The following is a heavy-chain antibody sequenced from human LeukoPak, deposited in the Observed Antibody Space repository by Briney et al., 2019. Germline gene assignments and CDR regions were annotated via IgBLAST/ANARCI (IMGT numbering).Heavy chain of an antibody. CDR3: ARQCYYYGSNESCDY. CDR2: ISSGRGYI. V-gene: IGHV3-21*01. D-gene: IGHD3-22*01. Sequence: GGSLTLSCAASGFTFSTYSMNWVRQAPGKGREWVSSISSGRGYIYYADSVRGRFSISRDNAKNSLYLQMNSLRAEDTAVYYCARQCYYYGSNESCDYWGQGTLVTVSS. CDR1: GFTFSTYS. J-gene: IGHJ4*02.